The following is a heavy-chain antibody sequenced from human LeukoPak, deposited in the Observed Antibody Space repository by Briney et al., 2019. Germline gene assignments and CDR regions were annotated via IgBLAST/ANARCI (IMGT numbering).Heavy chain of an antibody. CDR3: ARDTAYCGGDCYPSAPTNWFDP. CDR1: GYTFTSYG. CDR2: ISAYNGNT. V-gene: IGHV1-18*01. Sequence: ASVKVSCKASGYTFTSYGISGVRQAPGQGLEWMGWISAYNGNTNYAQKLQGSVTMTTDTSTSTAYMELRSLRSDDTAVYYCARDTAYCGGDCYPSAPTNWFDPWGQGTLVTVSS. D-gene: IGHD2-21*02. J-gene: IGHJ5*02.